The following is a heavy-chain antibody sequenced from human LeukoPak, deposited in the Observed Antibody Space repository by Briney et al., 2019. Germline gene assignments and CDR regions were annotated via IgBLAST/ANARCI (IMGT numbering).Heavy chain of an antibody. CDR1: GGSFSGYY. Sequence: SETLSLTCAVYGGSFSGYYWSWIRQPPGKGLEWIGEINHSGSTNYNPSLKSRVTISVDKSKNQFSLKLSSVTAADTAVYYCARVGVALSAFDYWGQGTLVTVSS. CDR3: ARVGVALSAFDY. D-gene: IGHD3-3*01. V-gene: IGHV4-34*01. CDR2: INHSGST. J-gene: IGHJ4*02.